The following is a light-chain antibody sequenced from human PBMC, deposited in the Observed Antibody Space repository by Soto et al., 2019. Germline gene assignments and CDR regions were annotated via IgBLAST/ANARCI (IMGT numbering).Light chain of an antibody. V-gene: IGLV1-40*01. CDR3: QSSESSTNV. CDR1: SSNIGAGYD. CDR2: GNS. Sequence: QSVLTQPPSVSGAPGQRVTISCTGSSSNIGAGYDVHWYQQLPGTAPKLLIYGNSNRPSGVPDRFSGSKSGTSASLAITGLQAEDEADYYCQSSESSTNVFGNGTKVTV. J-gene: IGLJ1*01.